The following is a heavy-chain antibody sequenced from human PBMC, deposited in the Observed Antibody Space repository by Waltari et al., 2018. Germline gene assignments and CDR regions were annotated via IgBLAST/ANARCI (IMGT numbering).Heavy chain of an antibody. V-gene: IGHV3-23*01. CDR1: GFTFSSYA. CDR3: AKDPGVITIFGANWYFDL. D-gene: IGHD3-3*01. CDR2: ISGSGGST. J-gene: IGHJ2*01. Sequence: EVQLLESGGGLVQPGGSLRLSCAASGFTFSSYAMSWVRQAPGQGLEWVSAISGSGGSTYYADSVKGRFTISRDNSKNTLYLQMNSLRAEDTAVYYCAKDPGVITIFGANWYFDLWGRGTLVTVSS.